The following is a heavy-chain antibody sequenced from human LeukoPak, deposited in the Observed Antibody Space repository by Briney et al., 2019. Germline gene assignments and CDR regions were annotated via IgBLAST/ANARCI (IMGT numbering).Heavy chain of an antibody. CDR1: GGSISSGDYY. D-gene: IGHD2-2*01. Sequence: PSQTLSLTCTVSGGSISSGDYYWSWIRQPPGKGLEWIGYIYYSGSTYYNPSLKSRVTISVDTSKNQFSLKLSSVTAADTAVYYCARAHGAGYCSSTSCSINWFDPWGQGTLVTVSS. V-gene: IGHV4-30-4*01. J-gene: IGHJ5*02. CDR2: IYYSGST. CDR3: ARAHGAGYCSSTSCSINWFDP.